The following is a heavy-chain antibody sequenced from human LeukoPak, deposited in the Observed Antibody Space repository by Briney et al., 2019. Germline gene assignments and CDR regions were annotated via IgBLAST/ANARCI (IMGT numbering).Heavy chain of an antibody. V-gene: IGHV4-39*07. CDR1: GGSISSSSYY. CDR2: IYYSGST. Sequence: SETLSLTCAVSGGSISSSSYYWGWIRQPPGKGLEWIGSIYYSGSTYYNPSLKSRVTISVDTCKNQFSLKLSSVTAADTAVYYCARDLGDSSGYYYVVEGPFDYWGQGTLVTVSS. J-gene: IGHJ4*02. CDR3: ARDLGDSSGYYYVVEGPFDY. D-gene: IGHD3-22*01.